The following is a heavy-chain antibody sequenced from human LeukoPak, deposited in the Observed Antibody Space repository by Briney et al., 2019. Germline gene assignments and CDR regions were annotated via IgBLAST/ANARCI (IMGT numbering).Heavy chain of an antibody. CDR2: ISTGSSTI. CDR1: GFTFSTYS. V-gene: IGHV3-48*02. CDR3: ARVAEIQLWLRSAIDY. J-gene: IGHJ4*02. Sequence: GGSLRLSCAASGFTFSTYSMNWVRQAPGKGLEWLSFISTGSSTIYYADSVKGRSTISRDNAKNSLYLQMNSLRDEDTAVYYCARVAEIQLWLRSAIDYWGQGTLVTDSS. D-gene: IGHD5-18*01.